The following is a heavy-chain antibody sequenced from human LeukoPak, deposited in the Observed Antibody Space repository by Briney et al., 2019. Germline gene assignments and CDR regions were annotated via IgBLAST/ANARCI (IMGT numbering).Heavy chain of an antibody. CDR3: TRDGSGYDY. V-gene: IGHV3-7*03. CDR1: GFSFSDAW. J-gene: IGHJ4*02. Sequence: PGGSLRLSCAASGFSFSDAWMNWVRQAPGKGLEWVASIKQDGSEKYYVDSVKGRFTISRDNAKNSLYLQMNSLRAEDTAVYYCTRDGSGYDYWGQGTLVTVSS. D-gene: IGHD3-22*01. CDR2: IKQDGSEK.